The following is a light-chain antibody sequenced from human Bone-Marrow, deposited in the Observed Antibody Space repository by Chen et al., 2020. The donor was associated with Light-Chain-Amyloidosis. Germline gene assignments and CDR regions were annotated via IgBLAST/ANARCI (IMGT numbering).Light chain of an antibody. CDR3: CSYAGSSTLV. Sequence: QSALTQPASVSGSPGQSITISCTGTSSDVGSYNLVSWYQQQPGKAPKLMIYEGSKRPSGVSNRFSGSKSGNTASLTSSGLQAEDEADYYCCSYAGSSTLVFGGGTKLTVL. J-gene: IGLJ2*01. V-gene: IGLV2-23*01. CDR1: SSDVGSYNL. CDR2: EGS.